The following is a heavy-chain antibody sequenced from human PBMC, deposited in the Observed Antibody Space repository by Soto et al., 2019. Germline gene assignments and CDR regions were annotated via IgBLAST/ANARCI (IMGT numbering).Heavy chain of an antibody. CDR1: GGSISRYF. CDR2: IXYXGXX. V-gene: IGHV4-59*01. Sequence: PSETLSLTCTVSGGSISRYFWSWIRQSPGKGLEXIGXIXYXGXXTXXXSLKSRVTISIDTSKNQFSMKLSSLTDADTAVYYCAHFSDLEWFDPWGQGTLVTVSS. CDR3: AHFSDLEWFDP. J-gene: IGHJ5*02. D-gene: IGHD2-21*01.